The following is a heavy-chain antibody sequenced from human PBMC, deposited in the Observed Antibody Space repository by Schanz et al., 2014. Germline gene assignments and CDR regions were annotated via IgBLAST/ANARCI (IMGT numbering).Heavy chain of an antibody. V-gene: IGHV1-18*01. J-gene: IGHJ4*02. CDR2: IIPYNGNT. CDR1: VYTFIPYG. D-gene: IGHD3-3*01. Sequence: QVKLVKDGEERKKPGASVKVSCKAAVYTFIPYGIGFFLPAPCQGLEWMGWIIPYNGNTNSSPRVQDRVTMTTDTSTNTAYMELRSLRSDDTAVYYCSRVYDGDSWSDYWGQGTLVTVSS. CDR3: SRVYDGDSWSDY.